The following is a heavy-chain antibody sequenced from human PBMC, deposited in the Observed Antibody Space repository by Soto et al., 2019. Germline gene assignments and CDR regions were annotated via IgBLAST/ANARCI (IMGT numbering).Heavy chain of an antibody. CDR3: ARRGRDSSVWYELDYYYGMAV. J-gene: IGHJ6*02. CDR1: GYTFTSYD. V-gene: IGHV1-8*01. Sequence: GASVKVSCKASGYTFTSYDINWVRQATGQGLEWMGWMNPNSGNTGYAQKFQGRVTMTRNTSISTAYMELSSLRSEDTAVYYCARRGRDSSVWYELDYYYGMAVWGQGTTVTGAS. CDR2: MNPNSGNT. D-gene: IGHD6-19*01.